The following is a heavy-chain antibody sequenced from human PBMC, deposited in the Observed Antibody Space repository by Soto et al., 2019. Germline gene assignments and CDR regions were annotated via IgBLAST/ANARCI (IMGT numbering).Heavy chain of an antibody. CDR1: GGSLSTYY. V-gene: IGHV4-4*07. CDR3: ARGGHDFWSGPFDY. Sequence: SDTLSLTCPVYGGSLSTYYFNWIRQPAGKGLEWIGRIDTSGSTNYNPSLKSRVTMSVDTSENQFSLKLSSVTAADTAVYYCARGGHDFWSGPFDYWGQGSRVTVS. CDR2: IDTSGST. D-gene: IGHD3-3*01. J-gene: IGHJ4*02.